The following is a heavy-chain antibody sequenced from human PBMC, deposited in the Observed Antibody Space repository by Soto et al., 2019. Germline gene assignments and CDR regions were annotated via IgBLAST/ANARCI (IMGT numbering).Heavy chain of an antibody. D-gene: IGHD2-21*02. J-gene: IGHJ4*02. CDR1: GDTFTDYY. CDR3: ARGGHVVVVTAALDY. Sequence: QVQLMQSGAEVKKPGASVKVSCKASGDTFTDYYIHWVRQAPGQGLEWMGTVNPSGGHTTYAQHFLGRVTRTRDPSPSTLYMELTSLTSDDTPIYYCARGGHVVVVTAALDYWGQGTLVTVSS. CDR2: VNPSGGHT. V-gene: IGHV1-46*01.